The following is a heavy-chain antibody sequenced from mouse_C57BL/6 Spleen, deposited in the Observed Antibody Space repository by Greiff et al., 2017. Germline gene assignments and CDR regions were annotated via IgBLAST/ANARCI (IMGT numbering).Heavy chain of an antibody. CDR3: ARAENYSNLRAWVAY. D-gene: IGHD2-5*01. J-gene: IGHJ3*01. V-gene: IGHV1-69*01. CDR2: IDPSDSYT. CDR1: GYTFTSYW. Sequence: QVQLQQPGAELVMPGASVKLSCKASGYTFTSYWMHWVKQRPGQGLEWIGEIDPSDSYTNYKQTFKGQSTLTVDKSSSTAYMQLSSLTSEASAVYYCARAENYSNLRAWVAYWGQGTLVTVSA.